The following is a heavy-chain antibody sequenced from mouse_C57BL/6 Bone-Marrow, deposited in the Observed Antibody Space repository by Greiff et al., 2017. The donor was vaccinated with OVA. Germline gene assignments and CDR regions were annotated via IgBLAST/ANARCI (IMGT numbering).Heavy chain of an antibody. J-gene: IGHJ2*01. CDR1: GYTFTSSW. CDR3: TRRYYYGSSYIY. V-gene: IGHV1-5*01. D-gene: IGHD1-1*01. CDR2: ILPGISDI. Sequence: VQLQQSGTVLARPGASVMMSCKTSGYTFTSSWMPWVKQRPGQGLVWIGAILPGISDISYNQKFKGKAKLTAVTSASTAYMELSSLTNEDSAVYYCTRRYYYGSSYIYWGQGTTLTVSS.